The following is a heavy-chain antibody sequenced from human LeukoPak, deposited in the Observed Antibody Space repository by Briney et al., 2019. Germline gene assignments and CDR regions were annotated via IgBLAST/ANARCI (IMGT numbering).Heavy chain of an antibody. Sequence: PSETLSLTCTISGGSVSDYYWSWIRQSPGKGLEWIGRIHTSGSTNYNPSLKSRVTMSGDTSKNQFSLKLSSVTAADTAVYYCARVSGSYFRANWFDPWGQGTLVTVSS. CDR1: GGSVSDYY. J-gene: IGHJ5*02. CDR2: IHTSGST. CDR3: ARVSGSYFRANWFDP. V-gene: IGHV4-4*07. D-gene: IGHD1-26*01.